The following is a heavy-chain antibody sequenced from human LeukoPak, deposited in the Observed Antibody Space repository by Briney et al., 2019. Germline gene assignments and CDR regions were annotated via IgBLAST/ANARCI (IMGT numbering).Heavy chain of an antibody. D-gene: IGHD1-1*01. CDR3: ARERSWNGPLDY. CDR2: ASFHGSNT. J-gene: IGHJ4*02. CDR1: GFIFSDST. Sequence: GGSLRLSCAASGFIFSDSTMHWGRQAPGKGLEWVAAASFHGSNTYYADSMKGRFTISRDNSKNTVYLQMNSLRIEDTAVYYCARERSWNGPLDYWGQGTLVTVSS. V-gene: IGHV3-30*04.